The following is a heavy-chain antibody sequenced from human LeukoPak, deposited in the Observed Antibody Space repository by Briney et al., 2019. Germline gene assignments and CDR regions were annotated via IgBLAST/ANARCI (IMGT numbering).Heavy chain of an antibody. CDR2: IGTGGDT. CDR3: GRALRDNWFDP. Sequence: PGGSLRLSCAASGFTFSSYDMHWVRQATGKGLEWVSAIGTGGDTYYAGTVRGRFTISRENAKNSLYLQMNSLRAGDTAVYYCGRALRDNWFDPWGQGTLVTVSS. V-gene: IGHV3-13*01. CDR1: GFTFSSYD. J-gene: IGHJ5*02.